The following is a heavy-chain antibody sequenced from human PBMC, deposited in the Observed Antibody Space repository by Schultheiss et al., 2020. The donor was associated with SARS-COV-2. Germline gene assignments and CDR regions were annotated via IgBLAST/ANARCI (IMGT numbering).Heavy chain of an antibody. J-gene: IGHJ6*02. CDR1: GFTFSSYE. Sequence: GGSLRLSCAASGFTFSSYEMNWVRQAPGKGLEWVSYISSSGSTIYYADSVKGRFTISRDNAKNSLYLQMNSLRAEDTAVYYCARALGGNYYYGMDVWGQGTTVTVSS. CDR2: ISSSGSTI. CDR3: ARALGGNYYYGMDV. D-gene: IGHD3-16*01. V-gene: IGHV3-48*03.